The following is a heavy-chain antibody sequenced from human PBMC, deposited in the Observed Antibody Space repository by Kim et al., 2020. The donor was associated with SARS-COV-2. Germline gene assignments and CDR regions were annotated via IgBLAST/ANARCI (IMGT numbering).Heavy chain of an antibody. J-gene: IGHJ4*02. CDR1: GFTFSSYG. Sequence: GGSLRLSCAASGFTFSSYGMHWVRQAPGKGLEWVAVISYDGSNKYYADSVKGRFTISRDNSKNTLYLQMNSLRAEDTAVYYCARDMFSYCSGGTCYFSVWGQGTLVTVSS. V-gene: IGHV3-33*05. CDR3: ARDMFSYCSGGTCYFSV. CDR2: ISYDGSNK. D-gene: IGHD2-15*01.